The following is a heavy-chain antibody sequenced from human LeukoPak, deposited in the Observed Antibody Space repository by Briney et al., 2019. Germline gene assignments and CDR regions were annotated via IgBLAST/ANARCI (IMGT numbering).Heavy chain of an antibody. CDR1: GGSFSGYY. Sequence: KTSETLSLTCAVYGGSFSGYYWSWIRQPPGKGLEWIGEINHSGSTNYNPSLKGRVTISVDTSKNQFSLKLSSVTAADTAVYYCARGWIQLWLRLHYFDYWGQGTLVTVSS. J-gene: IGHJ4*02. CDR3: ARGWIQLWLRLHYFDY. D-gene: IGHD5-18*01. CDR2: INHSGST. V-gene: IGHV4-34*01.